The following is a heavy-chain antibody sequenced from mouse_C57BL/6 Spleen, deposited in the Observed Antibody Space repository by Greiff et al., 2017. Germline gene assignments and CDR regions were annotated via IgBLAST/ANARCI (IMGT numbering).Heavy chain of an antibody. J-gene: IGHJ1*03. CDR2: IHPNSGST. V-gene: IGHV1-64*01. CDR3: ARSGYYSNFWYFDV. D-gene: IGHD2-5*01. CDR1: GYTFTSYW. Sequence: VQLQQPGAELVKPGASVKLSCKASGYTFTSYWMHWVKQRPGQGLEWIGMIHPNSGSTNYNEKFKSKATLTVAKSSSPAYMQLSILTSEDSAVSYCARSGYYSNFWYFDVWGTGTTVTVSS.